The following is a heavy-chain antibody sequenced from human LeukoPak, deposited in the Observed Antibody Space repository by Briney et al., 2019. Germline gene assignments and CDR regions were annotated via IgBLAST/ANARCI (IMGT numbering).Heavy chain of an antibody. CDR3: ARGGVGSCSSTSCSKRYFDP. V-gene: IGHV3-33*01. CDR2: IWFDESNK. Sequence: GGSLRLSCAASRFTFNNYGMHWVRQAPGKGLEWLAFIWFDESNKFYAASVKGRFTISRENSKNTLYLQMNSLRAEDTAVYFCARGGVGSCSSTSCSKRYFDPWGQGTLVTVSS. J-gene: IGHJ5*02. CDR1: RFTFNNYG. D-gene: IGHD2-2*01.